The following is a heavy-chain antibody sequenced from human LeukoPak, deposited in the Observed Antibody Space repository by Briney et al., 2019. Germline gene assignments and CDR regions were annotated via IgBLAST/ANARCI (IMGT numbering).Heavy chain of an antibody. CDR2: ISSSSSYI. CDR3: ARDSRAVASFYYYMDV. CDR1: GFTFSSYS. V-gene: IGHV3-21*01. D-gene: IGHD6-19*01. J-gene: IGHJ6*03. Sequence: GGSLRLSCAASGFTFSSYSMNWVRQAPGKGLEWVSSISSSSSYIYYADSVKGRFTISRDNAKNSLYLQMNSLRAEDTAVYYCARDSRAVASFYYYMDVWGKGTTVTISS.